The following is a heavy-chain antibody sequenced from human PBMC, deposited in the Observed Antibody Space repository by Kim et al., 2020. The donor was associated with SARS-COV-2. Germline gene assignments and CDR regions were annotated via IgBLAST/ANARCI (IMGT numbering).Heavy chain of an antibody. J-gene: IGHJ6*02. Sequence: SETLSLTCTVSGGSISSGGYYWRWIRQHPGKGQEWIGYIYYSGSTYYNPSLKSRVTISVDTSKNQFSLKLSSVTAADTAVYYCARASYGNYMTENYYYYGMDAWGQGATVTVSS. CDR2: IYYSGST. CDR1: GGSISSGGYY. CDR3: ARASYGNYMTENYYYYGMDA. V-gene: IGHV4-31*03. D-gene: IGHD4-17*01.